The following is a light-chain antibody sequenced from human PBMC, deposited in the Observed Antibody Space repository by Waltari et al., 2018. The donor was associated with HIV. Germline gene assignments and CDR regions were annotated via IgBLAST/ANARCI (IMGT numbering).Light chain of an antibody. CDR1: SSDVGGYNY. CDR3: CSYADNYPVV. CDR2: DVN. J-gene: IGLJ2*01. Sequence: QSALTQPRSVSGSPGQSVTISCTGTSSDVGGYNYVSWYQQHPGKAPKFMIYDVNKRPSGVPDRFSGSKSGNPASLTISGLQAEDEADYYCCSYADNYPVVFGGGTKLTVL. V-gene: IGLV2-11*01.